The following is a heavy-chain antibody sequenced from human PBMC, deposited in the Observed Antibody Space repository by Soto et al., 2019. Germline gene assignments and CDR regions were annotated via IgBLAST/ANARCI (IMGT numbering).Heavy chain of an antibody. J-gene: IGHJ4*01. V-gene: IGHV3-7*01. Sequence: EVQLVESGGGLVQPGGSLRLSCAASGVTFSSYWMSWVRQAPGKGLEWVANIKQDGSEKYYGDSVKGRCTISRDNAKNSLDLHMDSLRAEDTAVYYCARERWCFGYLGHGTLVTVSS. CDR3: ARERWCFGY. CDR2: IKQDGSEK. CDR1: GVTFSSYW. D-gene: IGHD2-8*01.